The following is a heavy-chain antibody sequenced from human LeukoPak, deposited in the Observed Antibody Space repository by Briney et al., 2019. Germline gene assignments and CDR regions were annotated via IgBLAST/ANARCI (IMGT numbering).Heavy chain of an antibody. J-gene: IGHJ4*02. CDR2: INGSGDST. V-gene: IGHV3-23*01. CDR1: GLTFSSFS. CDR3: AKDRDYRSSWYTADY. Sequence: GGSLRLSCAVSGLTFSSFSMSWVRQAPGKGLEWVSAINGSGDSTYYADSVKGRFTISRDNSKSTLFLQMNSLGAEDTAVYYCAKDRDYRSSWYTADYWGQGTLVTVSS. D-gene: IGHD6-13*01.